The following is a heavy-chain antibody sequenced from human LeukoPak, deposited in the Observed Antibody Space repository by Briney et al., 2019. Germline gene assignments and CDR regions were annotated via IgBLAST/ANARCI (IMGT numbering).Heavy chain of an antibody. Sequence: GASVKVSCKASGGTFSSYTISWVRQAPGQGLEWMGRIIPILGIANYAQKFQGRVTITADKSTSTAYMELSSLRSEDTAVYYCARAGSYDSSGYYYEGYYFDYWGQGTLVTVSS. D-gene: IGHD3-22*01. J-gene: IGHJ4*02. V-gene: IGHV1-69*02. CDR1: GGTFSSYT. CDR3: ARAGSYDSSGYYYEGYYFDY. CDR2: IIPILGIA.